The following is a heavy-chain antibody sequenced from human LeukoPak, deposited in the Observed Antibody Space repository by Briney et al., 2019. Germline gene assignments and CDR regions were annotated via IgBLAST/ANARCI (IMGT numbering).Heavy chain of an antibody. CDR3: ATRSSSSWSDYYYGMDV. V-gene: IGHV4-59*12. J-gene: IGHJ6*02. CDR2: IYYSGST. Sequence: SETLSLTCTVSGGSISTYYWSWIRQPPGKGLEWIGYIYYSGSTNYNPSLKSRVTISVDKSKNQFSLKLSSVTAADTAVYYCATRSSSSWSDYYYGMDVWGQGTTVTVSS. CDR1: GGSISTYY. D-gene: IGHD6-13*01.